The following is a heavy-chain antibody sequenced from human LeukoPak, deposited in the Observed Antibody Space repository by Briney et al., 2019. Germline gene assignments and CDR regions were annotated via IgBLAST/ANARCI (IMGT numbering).Heavy chain of an antibody. J-gene: IGHJ5*02. CDR3: AREDGYCSSTSCNNWFDP. CDR1: GGSMSNFY. CDR2: IYYSGST. D-gene: IGHD2-2*03. Sequence: SETLSLTCTVSGGSMSNFYWTWIRQPPGKGLEWIGNIYYSGSTKYNPSLKSRVTISVDTSKNQFSLNLGSVTAADTAVYYCAREDGYCSSTSCNNWFDPWGQGALVTVSS. V-gene: IGHV4-59*01.